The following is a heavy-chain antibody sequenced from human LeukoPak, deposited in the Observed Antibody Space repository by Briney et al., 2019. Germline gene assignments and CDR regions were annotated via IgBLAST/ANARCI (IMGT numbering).Heavy chain of an antibody. CDR3: ARGSAYYYGSCDYLGNFFDY. D-gene: IGHD3-22*01. Sequence: PGGALRLSWSASGFTFRTYDITLVRQAPGKGLELVSHIFCGGGRTFYADSVKGRFTISRDNSKNTLYLQMNSLRGEDTALYYCARGSAYYYGSCDYLGNFFDYWGQGPLVTVS. CDR1: GFTFRTYD. V-gene: IGHV3-23*01. CDR2: IFCGGGRT. J-gene: IGHJ4*02.